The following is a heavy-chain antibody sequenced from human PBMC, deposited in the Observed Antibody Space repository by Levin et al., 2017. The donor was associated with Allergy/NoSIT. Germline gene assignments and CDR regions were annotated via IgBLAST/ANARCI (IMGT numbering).Heavy chain of an antibody. CDR1: GGTFSSYA. CDR3: ARSAYYYDSSGYYSTYYYYGMDG. CDR2: IIPIFGTA. Sequence: SVKVSCKASGGTFSSYAISWVRQAPGQGLEWMGGIIPIFGTANYAQKFQGRVTITADESTSTAYMELSSLRSEDTAVYYCARSAYYYDSSGYYSTYYYYGMDGWGQGTTVTVSS. J-gene: IGHJ6*02. V-gene: IGHV1-69*13. D-gene: IGHD3-22*01.